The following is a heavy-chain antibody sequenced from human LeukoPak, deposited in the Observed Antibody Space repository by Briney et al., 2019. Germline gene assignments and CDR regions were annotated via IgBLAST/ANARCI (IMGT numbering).Heavy chain of an antibody. CDR1: GDSISSGNYY. Sequence: SQTLSLTCSVSGDSISSGNYYWTWIRQPAGKGLEWIGRIYTSGSTNYNPSLKSRVTISVDTSKNQSSLKLSSVTAADTAVYYCASHRGSVDYWGQGTLVTVSS. V-gene: IGHV4-61*02. D-gene: IGHD1-14*01. CDR2: IYTSGST. CDR3: ASHRGSVDY. J-gene: IGHJ4*02.